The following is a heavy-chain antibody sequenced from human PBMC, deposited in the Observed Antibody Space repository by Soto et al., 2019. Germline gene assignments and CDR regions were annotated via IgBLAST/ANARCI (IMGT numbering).Heavy chain of an antibody. J-gene: IGHJ4*02. Sequence: QVQLVESGGGVVQPGRSLRLSCAASGFTFSSYAMHWVRQAPGKGLEWVAVISYDGSNKYYADSVKGRFTISRDNSKNTLYLQMNSLRAEDTAVYYCARDWQPEDGYWGQGTLVTVSS. CDR1: GFTFSSYA. CDR3: ARDWQPEDGY. V-gene: IGHV3-30-3*01. CDR2: ISYDGSNK. D-gene: IGHD2-15*01.